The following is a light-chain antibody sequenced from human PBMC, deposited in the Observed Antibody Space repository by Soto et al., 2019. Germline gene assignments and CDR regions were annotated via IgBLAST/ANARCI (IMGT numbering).Light chain of an antibody. Sequence: SYELTQPPSVSVSPGQTASITCSGDKLGDKYACWYQQKPGQSPVLVIYQDSKLPSGIPKRFSGSNSGNTATLTISGTQAMDEADYYCQAWDSSTAVFGGGTKLTVL. CDR2: QDS. J-gene: IGLJ2*01. CDR1: KLGDKY. CDR3: QAWDSSTAV. V-gene: IGLV3-1*01.